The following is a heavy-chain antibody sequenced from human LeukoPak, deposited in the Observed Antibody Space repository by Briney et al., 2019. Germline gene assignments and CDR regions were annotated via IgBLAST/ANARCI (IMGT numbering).Heavy chain of an antibody. Sequence: PSETLSLTCTVSGGSISSSSYYWGWIRQPPGKGLEWIGSIYYSGSTYYNPSLKSRVTISVDTSKNQFSLKLSSVTAADTAVYYCARGDGAYYYDSSGYYPSLYFDYWGQGTLVTVSS. CDR2: IYYSGST. CDR1: GGSISSSSYY. J-gene: IGHJ4*02. V-gene: IGHV4-39*07. D-gene: IGHD3-22*01. CDR3: ARGDGAYYYDSSGYYPSLYFDY.